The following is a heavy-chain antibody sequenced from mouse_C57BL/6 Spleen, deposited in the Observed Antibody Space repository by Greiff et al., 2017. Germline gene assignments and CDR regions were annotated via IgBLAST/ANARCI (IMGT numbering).Heavy chain of an antibody. CDR2: IDPANGNT. V-gene: IGHV14-3*01. CDR3: ARGGKDWYFDV. J-gene: IGHJ1*03. Sequence: EVQLQQSVAELVRPGASVKLSCTASGFNIKNPYMHWVKQRPEQGLEWIGRIDPANGNTKYAPKFQGKATITADTSSNTAYLQLSSLTSEDTAIYYCARGGKDWYFDVWGTGTTVTVSS. CDR1: GFNIKNPY.